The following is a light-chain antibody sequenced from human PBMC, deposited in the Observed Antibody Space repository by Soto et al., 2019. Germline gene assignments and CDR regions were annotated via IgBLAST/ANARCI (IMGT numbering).Light chain of an antibody. J-gene: IGLJ7*01. V-gene: IGLV2-14*03. CDR3: SSYTSSNIPV. CDR1: SSDVGGYNY. Sequence: QSALTQPASVSGSPGQSITISCTGTSSDVGGYNYVSWYQHHPGKAPKLMIYDVTNRPSGVSNRFSDSKSGNTASLTISGLQAEDEADYYCSSYTSSNIPVFGGGTQLTVL. CDR2: DVT.